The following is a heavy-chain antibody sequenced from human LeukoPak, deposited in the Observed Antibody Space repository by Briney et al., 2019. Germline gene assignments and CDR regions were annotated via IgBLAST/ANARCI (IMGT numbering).Heavy chain of an antibody. CDR3: ARDRYGSGNGWFDP. CDR1: GFTFSSFG. CDR2: IWFDGSNK. Sequence: GTSLRLSCAASGFTFSSFGMHCVRQAPGKGLEWVALIWFDGSNKYYAESVKGRFTISRDNSKNTLYLQMNSLRGEDTAIYFCARDRYGSGNGWFDPWGQGTLVTVSS. D-gene: IGHD6-19*01. J-gene: IGHJ5*02. V-gene: IGHV3-33*01.